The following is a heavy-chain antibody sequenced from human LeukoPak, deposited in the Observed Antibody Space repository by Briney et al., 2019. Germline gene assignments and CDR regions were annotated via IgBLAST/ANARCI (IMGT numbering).Heavy chain of an antibody. V-gene: IGHV3-48*01. CDR1: GFTFSSHS. J-gene: IGHJ1*01. CDR3: ARDQNFQH. CDR2: ISSSSSTI. Sequence: QPGGPLRLSCAASGFTFSSHSMNWVRQAPGKGLEWVSYISSSSSTIYYADSVKGRFTISRDNAKNSLYLQMNSLRVEDTAVYYCARDQNFQHWGQGTLVTVSS.